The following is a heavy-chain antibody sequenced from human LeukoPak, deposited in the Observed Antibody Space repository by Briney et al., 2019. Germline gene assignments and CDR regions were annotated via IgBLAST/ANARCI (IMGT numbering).Heavy chain of an antibody. CDR3: AKGGAYSYGWCDF. V-gene: IGHV3-23*01. CDR2: ISGSGGRT. Sequence: GGSLRLSCAASGFTFSSYAMSWVRQAPGKGLEWVSAISGSGGRTYYVDSVKGRSTISRDNSKNTLYLQMNSLRAEDTALYYCAKGGAYSYGWCDFWGQGTLVTVSS. CDR1: GFTFSSYA. D-gene: IGHD5-18*01. J-gene: IGHJ4*02.